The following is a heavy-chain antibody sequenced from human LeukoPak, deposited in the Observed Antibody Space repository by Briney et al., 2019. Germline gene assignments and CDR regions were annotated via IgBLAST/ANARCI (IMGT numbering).Heavy chain of an antibody. D-gene: IGHD3-10*01. V-gene: IGHV3-23*01. J-gene: IGHJ4*02. CDR2: ISGSGGST. Sequence: GGSLRLSCAASGFTFSSYAMSWVRQAPGKGLEWVSGISGSGGSTFYADSVKGRFTISRDNSKNTLYLQMNSLRAEDTAVYYCAKLPWYGELLYPADYWGQGTLVTVSS. CDR1: GFTFSSYA. CDR3: AKLPWYGELLYPADY.